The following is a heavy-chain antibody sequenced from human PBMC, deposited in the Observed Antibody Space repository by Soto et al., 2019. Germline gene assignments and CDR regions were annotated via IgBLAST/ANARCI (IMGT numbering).Heavy chain of an antibody. CDR2: IYWDDDK. D-gene: IGHD6-19*01. CDR3: AHALMQWLVGFYFDY. V-gene: IGHV2-5*02. J-gene: IGHJ4*02. Sequence: SGPTLVKPTQTLTLTCTFSGFSLSTSGVGVGWIRQPPGKALEWLALIYWDDDKRYSPSLKSRLTITKDTSKNQVVLTMTNMDPVDTATYYCAHALMQWLVGFYFDYWGQGTLVTVSS. CDR1: GFSLSTSGVG.